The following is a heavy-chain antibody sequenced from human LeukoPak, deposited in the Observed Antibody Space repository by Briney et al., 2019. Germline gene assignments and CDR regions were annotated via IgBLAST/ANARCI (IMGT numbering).Heavy chain of an antibody. J-gene: IGHJ6*02. D-gene: IGHD3-10*01. CDR3: PRKSHSGYKVRGVLYYGMDV. V-gene: IGHV4-39*01. Sequence: SETLSLTCTISGSSISSSSYYSGWIRQPPGKGLEWIGSIYYSGSTYYNPSLKSRVTISVDTSKNQFSLKLSSVTAADTAVYCGPRKSHSGYKVRGVLYYGMDVWGQGTTVTVSS. CDR2: IYYSGST. CDR1: GSSISSSSYY.